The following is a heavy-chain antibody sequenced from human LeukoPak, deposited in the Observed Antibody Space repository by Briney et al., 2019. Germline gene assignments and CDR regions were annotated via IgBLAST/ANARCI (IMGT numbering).Heavy chain of an antibody. V-gene: IGHV3-21*01. J-gene: IGHJ5*02. Sequence: GGSLRLSCAASGFTFSSYSMNWVRQAPGKGLEWVSSISSSSSYIYYADSVKGRFTISRDNAKNSLYLQMNSLRAEDTAVYYCARYMRMIVPQTVNWFDPWGQGTLVTVSS. CDR2: ISSSSSYI. CDR3: ARYMRMIVPQTVNWFDP. CDR1: GFTFSSYS. D-gene: IGHD3-22*01.